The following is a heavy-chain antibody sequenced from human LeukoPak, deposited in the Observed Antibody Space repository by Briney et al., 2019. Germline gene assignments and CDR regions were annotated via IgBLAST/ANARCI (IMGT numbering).Heavy chain of an antibody. CDR2: ISSSCSTI. CDR1: GFTFSSYS. J-gene: IGHJ6*04. D-gene: IGHD3-10*02. CDR3: AELGITMIGGV. V-gene: IGHV3-48*04. Sequence: PGGSLRLSCTASGFTFSSYSINWVLQPPPKGLEWVSYISSSCSTIYYADSAKSRFTISRDNAKNSLYLQMNSLRAEDTAVYYCAELGITMIGGVWGKGTTVTISS.